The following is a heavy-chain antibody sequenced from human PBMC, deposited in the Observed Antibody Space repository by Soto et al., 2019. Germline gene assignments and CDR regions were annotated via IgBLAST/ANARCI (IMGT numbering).Heavy chain of an antibody. Sequence: SETLSLTCTVSGGSISSGVYYWSWVRHHPGKGLEWIGYIYYSGSTYYNPSLKSRVTISVDTSKNQFSLKLSSVTAADTAVYYCARCLRFLEWFPDAFDMWGQGTMVTV. D-gene: IGHD3-3*01. J-gene: IGHJ3*02. CDR2: IYYSGST. CDR1: GGSISSGVYY. V-gene: IGHV4-31*03. CDR3: ARCLRFLEWFPDAFDM.